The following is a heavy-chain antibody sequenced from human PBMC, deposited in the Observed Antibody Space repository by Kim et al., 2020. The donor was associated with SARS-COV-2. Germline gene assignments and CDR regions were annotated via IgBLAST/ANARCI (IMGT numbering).Heavy chain of an antibody. D-gene: IGHD1-26*01. V-gene: IGHV3-33*06. CDR1: GFTFSSYG. CDR3: AKEGLRWDSQNWFDP. Sequence: GGSLRLSCAASGFTFSSYGMHWVRQAPGKGLEWVAVIWYDGSNKYYADSVKGRFTISRDNSKNTLYLQMNSLRAEDTAVYYCAKEGLRWDSQNWFDPWGQGTLVTVSS. CDR2: IWYDGSNK. J-gene: IGHJ5*02.